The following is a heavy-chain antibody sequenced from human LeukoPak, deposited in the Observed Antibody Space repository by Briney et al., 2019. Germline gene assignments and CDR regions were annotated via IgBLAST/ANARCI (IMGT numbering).Heavy chain of an antibody. CDR3: AREGGPYRPLDY. CDR1: GGSISSYY. CDR2: IYYSGST. J-gene: IGHJ4*02. Sequence: SETLSLTCTVSGGSISSYYWSWIRQPPGKGLEWIGYIYYSGSTDYNPSLKSRVTISVDTSKNQFSLKLSSVTAADTAVYYCAREGGPYRPLDYSGQGTLVTVAS. V-gene: IGHV4-59*12.